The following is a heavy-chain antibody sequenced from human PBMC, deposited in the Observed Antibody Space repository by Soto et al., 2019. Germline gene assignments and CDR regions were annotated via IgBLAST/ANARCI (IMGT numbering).Heavy chain of an antibody. CDR2: IYHSGST. Sequence: SETLSLTCAVSGGSISSSNWWSWVRQPPGKGLEWVGEIYHSGSTNYNPSLKSRVTISVDKSKNQFSLKLSSVTAADTAVYYCARFRIAAPRGLDYWGQGTLVT. J-gene: IGHJ4*02. CDR1: GGSISSSNW. V-gene: IGHV4-4*02. D-gene: IGHD6-6*01. CDR3: ARFRIAAPRGLDY.